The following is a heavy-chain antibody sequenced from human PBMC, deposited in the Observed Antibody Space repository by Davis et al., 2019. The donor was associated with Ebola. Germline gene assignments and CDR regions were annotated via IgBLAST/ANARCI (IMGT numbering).Heavy chain of an antibody. D-gene: IGHD3-10*01. CDR1: GFTFSSYN. J-gene: IGHJ6*02. CDR3: ARDRWDYGSGKIRYGMDV. Sequence: PGGSLRLSCAASGFTFSSYNMNWVRQAPGKGLEWVSYISFNSGSIYYADSVKGRFTISRDNAKNSLYLQMNSLSAEDTAVYYCARDRWDYGSGKIRYGMDVWGQGTTVTVSS. V-gene: IGHV3-21*05. CDR2: ISFNSGSI.